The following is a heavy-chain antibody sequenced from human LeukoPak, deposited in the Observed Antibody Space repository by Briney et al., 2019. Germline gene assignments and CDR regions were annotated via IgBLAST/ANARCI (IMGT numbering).Heavy chain of an antibody. CDR1: GFTFSSNA. V-gene: IGHV3-23*01. CDR3: AKRGVVIPVILVGSPKEAYCFDS. CDR2: IRGSGGST. J-gene: IGHJ4*02. Sequence: PGGSLRLPCTPSGFTFSSNAMTWARHAPGGGLEWVAGIRGSGGSTNYAESVKGRLTISRDNRKNTLFLQMNSLRAEDTAVYFCAKRGVVIPVILVGSPKEAYCFDSWGQGALVTVSS. D-gene: IGHD3-22*01.